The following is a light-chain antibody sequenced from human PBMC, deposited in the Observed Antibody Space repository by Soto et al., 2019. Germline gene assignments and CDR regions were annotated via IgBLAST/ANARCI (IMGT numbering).Light chain of an antibody. J-gene: IGKJ1*01. CDR1: QSVTNY. V-gene: IGKV3-11*01. CDR3: QQYTNWPKT. Sequence: EIFLTQSPDTLSLSPGERATLTGRASQSVTNYIAWYQQRPGQAPRLLIYDASNRATGVPARFSGSRSGTDFNLTISRLQSEDFAVYYCQQYTNWPKTFGQGTKVDIK. CDR2: DAS.